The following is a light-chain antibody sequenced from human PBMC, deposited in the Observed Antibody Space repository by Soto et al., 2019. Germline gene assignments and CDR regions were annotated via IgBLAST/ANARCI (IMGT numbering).Light chain of an antibody. Sequence: QSALTQPRSVSGSPGQSVTISCTGTSSGVGGYNYVSWYQQHPGKAPKLMIYDVSKRPSGVPDRFSGSKSGNTASLTISGLQAEDEADYYFCSYAGSYTLVFGGGTQLTVL. CDR3: CSYAGSYTLV. J-gene: IGLJ2*01. V-gene: IGLV2-11*01. CDR2: DVS. CDR1: SSGVGGYNY.